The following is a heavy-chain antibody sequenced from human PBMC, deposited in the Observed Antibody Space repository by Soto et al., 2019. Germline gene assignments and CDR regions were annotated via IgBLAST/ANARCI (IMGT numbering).Heavy chain of an antibody. CDR2: IYYSGST. J-gene: IGHJ6*02. CDR3: ARRNTLSGYDHYYYGMDV. V-gene: IGHV4-39*01. CDR1: GGSISSSSYY. Sequence: SETLSLTCTVSGGSISSSSYYWGWIRQPPGKGLEWIGSIYYSGSTYYNPSLKSRVTISVDTSKNQFSLKLSSVTAADTAVYYCARRNTLSGYDHYYYGMDVWGQGTTVTVSS. D-gene: IGHD5-12*01.